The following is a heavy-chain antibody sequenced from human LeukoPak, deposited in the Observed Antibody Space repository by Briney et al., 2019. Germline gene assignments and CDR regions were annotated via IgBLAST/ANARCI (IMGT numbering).Heavy chain of an antibody. CDR3: ANTGPSAAINYYNYYGMDV. J-gene: IGHJ6*02. Sequence: GGSLRLLCAASGLTFGSYGMQGVGQARGKGREWVAVMSYEGSNKYYADSVKGRFTISRNNSKNTLYLQMNSLRAEDTAVYYCANTGPSAAINYYNYYGMDVWGQGTTVTVSS. V-gene: IGHV3-30*18. D-gene: IGHD2-2*01. CDR2: MSYEGSNK. CDR1: GLTFGSYG.